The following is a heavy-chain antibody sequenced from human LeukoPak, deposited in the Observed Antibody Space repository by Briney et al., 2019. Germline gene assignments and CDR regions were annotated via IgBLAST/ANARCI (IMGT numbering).Heavy chain of an antibody. CDR2: INHSGST. CDR3: ARGIVAPRH. Sequence: SETLSLTCAVYGGSFSGYYWSWIRQPPGKGLEWIGEINHSGSTNYNPSLKSRVTISVDTSKNQFSLKLSSVTAADTAVYCCARGIVAPRHWGQGTLVTVSS. CDR1: GGSFSGYY. D-gene: IGHD5-12*01. J-gene: IGHJ1*01. V-gene: IGHV4-34*01.